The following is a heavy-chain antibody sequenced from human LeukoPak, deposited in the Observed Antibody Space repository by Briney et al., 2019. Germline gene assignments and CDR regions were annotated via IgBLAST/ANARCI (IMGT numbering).Heavy chain of an antibody. CDR1: GASISGSGYY. Sequence: PSETLSLTCAVSGASISGSGYYWGWIRQPPGKGREWIGNIYYSGSTYYNASLQSRITRSIDRAKNEFDRRVNYVTADAAAMYYCAKSGGYGLIDYWGQGTLVTVSS. CDR2: IYYSGST. V-gene: IGHV4-39*01. D-gene: IGHD1-26*01. J-gene: IGHJ4*02. CDR3: AKSGGYGLIDY.